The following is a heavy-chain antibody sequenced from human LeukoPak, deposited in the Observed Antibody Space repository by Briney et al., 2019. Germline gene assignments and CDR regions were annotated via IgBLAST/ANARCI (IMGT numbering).Heavy chain of an antibody. CDR1: GFTFSSYE. Sequence: QPGGSLRLSCAASGFTFSSYEMNWLRQAPGKGLEWVSYISSSGTTIYYADSVKGRFTVSRDNAKNSLYLQMNSLRVEDTAVYYCASQIVVVPAATTFDYWGQGTLVTASS. CDR2: ISSSGTTI. J-gene: IGHJ4*02. V-gene: IGHV3-48*03. CDR3: ASQIVVVPAATTFDY. D-gene: IGHD2-2*01.